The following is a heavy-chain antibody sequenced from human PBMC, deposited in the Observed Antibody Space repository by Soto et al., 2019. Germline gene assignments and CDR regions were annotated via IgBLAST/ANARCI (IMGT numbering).Heavy chain of an antibody. D-gene: IGHD3-10*01. CDR1: GFTFSSYW. CDR3: ARVGKVRGVIGVRSCYYGLDV. V-gene: IGHV3-7*05. CDR2: IKQDGSEK. J-gene: IGHJ6*02. Sequence: EVQLVESGGGLVQPGGSLRLSCAASGFTFSSYWMSWVRQAPGKGLEWVANIKQDGSEKYYVDSVKGRFTISRDNAKNTLYLQMNSLRAEDTAVYYCARVGKVRGVIGVRSCYYGLDVWGQGTTVTVSS.